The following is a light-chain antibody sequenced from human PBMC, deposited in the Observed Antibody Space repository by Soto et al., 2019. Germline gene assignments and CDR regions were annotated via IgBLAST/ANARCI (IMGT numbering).Light chain of an antibody. Sequence: EIVMTQSPATLSVSPGERATLSCRASQSLNSNLAWYQQKPGQAPRLLIYGASTRATGIPARFSGSGSGKEFTLTISTLQSEDFAGYYCQQYNNWPRGAFGQGTKVEIK. CDR1: QSLNSN. V-gene: IGKV3D-15*01. CDR3: QQYNNWPRGA. CDR2: GAS. J-gene: IGKJ1*01.